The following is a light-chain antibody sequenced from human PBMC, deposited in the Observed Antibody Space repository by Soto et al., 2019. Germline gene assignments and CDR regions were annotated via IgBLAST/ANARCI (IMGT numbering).Light chain of an antibody. V-gene: IGKV3-15*01. Sequence: SCRASETITNKLAWYQQKPGQAPRLLIYGASTRATGIPARFSGSWSGTELHTTIGCRLGKPVALYYRQQGPDWPETLGLGTKVDIK. CDR1: ETITNK. J-gene: IGKJ1*01. CDR3: QQGPDWPET. CDR2: GAS.